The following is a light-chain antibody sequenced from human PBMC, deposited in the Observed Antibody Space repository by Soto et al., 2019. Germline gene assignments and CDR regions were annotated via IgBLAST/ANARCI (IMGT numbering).Light chain of an antibody. Sequence: DIQMTQSPSTLSASVVDSVTITCRASQSISIWLAWYQQKPGKAPKLLIYKSSTLESGVPSRFSGSGSGTDFTLTISSLQPDDVATYYCQQYNTYRTFGQGTKVDIK. V-gene: IGKV1-5*03. J-gene: IGKJ1*01. CDR3: QQYNTYRT. CDR2: KSS. CDR1: QSISIW.